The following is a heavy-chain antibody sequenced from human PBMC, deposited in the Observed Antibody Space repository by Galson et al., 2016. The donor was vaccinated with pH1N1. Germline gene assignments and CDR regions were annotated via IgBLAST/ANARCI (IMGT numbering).Heavy chain of an antibody. Sequence: LSLTCTVSGGSISSSIYYWNWIRQPAGKGLEWIGRMYTSGTTTYNPSLESRVSISVDTSKNQFSLRLSSVTAADTAVYFWARDRVALTGIFDYWGQGALVTVSS. J-gene: IGHJ4*02. CDR2: MYTSGTT. CDR3: ARDRVALTGIFDY. V-gene: IGHV4-61*02. D-gene: IGHD1-14*01. CDR1: GGSISSSIYY.